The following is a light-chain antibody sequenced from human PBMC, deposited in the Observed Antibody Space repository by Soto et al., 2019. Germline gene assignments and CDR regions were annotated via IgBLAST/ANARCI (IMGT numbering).Light chain of an antibody. J-gene: IGLJ1*01. CDR3: SSYTSSTTRV. V-gene: IGLV2-14*01. Sequence: QSVLTQPASMPGSPGQSITISCTGTSSDVGGYNYVSWYQQHPGKAPKLMIYEVGNRPSGVSNRFSASKSGNTASLTISGLQAEDEADYYCSSYTSSTTRVFGTGTKVTV. CDR2: EVG. CDR1: SSDVGGYNY.